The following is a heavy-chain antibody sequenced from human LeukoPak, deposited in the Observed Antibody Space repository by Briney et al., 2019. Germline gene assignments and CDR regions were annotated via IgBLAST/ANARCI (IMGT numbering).Heavy chain of an antibody. CDR2: INPNSGGT. Sequence: ASVKVSCKASGNTFTGYYMHWVRQAPGQGLEWMGWINPNSGGTNYAQKFQGRVTLTRDTSTSTVYMELSSLRSEDTAVYYCTRSKHNTYSYDSSGFSAFDYWGQGTLVTVSS. D-gene: IGHD3-22*01. J-gene: IGHJ4*02. CDR3: TRSKHNTYSYDSSGFSAFDY. V-gene: IGHV1-2*02. CDR1: GNTFTGYY.